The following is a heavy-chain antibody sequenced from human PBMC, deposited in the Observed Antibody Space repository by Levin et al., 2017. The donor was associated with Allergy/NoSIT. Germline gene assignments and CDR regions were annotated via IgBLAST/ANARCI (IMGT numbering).Heavy chain of an antibody. J-gene: IGHJ4*02. Sequence: GGSLRLSCAASGFTFRTFWMSWVRQAPGKGPEWVANIKQDGSDKYYVDSVEGRFTVSRDNAKNSLYLQMNSPRVEDTAVYYCARDHDGEDEYFDFWGQGTLVTVSS. CDR1: GFTFRTFW. CDR3: ARDHDGEDEYFDF. CDR2: IKQDGSDK. D-gene: IGHD3-10*01. V-gene: IGHV3-7*01.